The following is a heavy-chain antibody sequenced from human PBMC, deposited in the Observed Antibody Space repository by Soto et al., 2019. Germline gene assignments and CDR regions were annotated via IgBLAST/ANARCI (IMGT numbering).Heavy chain of an antibody. CDR3: ARSWNYYLDF. D-gene: IGHD1-1*01. Sequence: QMQLVDSGGGVVHPGRSLRLSCVASGFPFREFGMHWVRQAPGKGLEWVALISYDGSDYADSVKVRFTISRDDSMYTLFLHMDNKRPGDTGVYYCARSWNYYLDFWGQGTLVAVSS. CDR2: ISYDGSD. J-gene: IGHJ4*02. V-gene: IGHV3-33*05. CDR1: GFPFREFG.